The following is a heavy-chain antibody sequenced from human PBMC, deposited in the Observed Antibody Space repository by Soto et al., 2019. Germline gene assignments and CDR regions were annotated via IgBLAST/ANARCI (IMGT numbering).Heavy chain of an antibody. J-gene: IGHJ5*02. CDR2: INPSGGST. D-gene: IGHD2-15*01. Sequence: SVKVSCKASGYTFTSYYMHWVRQAPGQGLEWMGIINPSGGSTSYAQKFQGRVTMTRDTSTSTVYMELSSLRSEDTAVYYCARDARVVAATRWNWFDPWGQGTLVTVSS. CDR1: GYTFTSYY. V-gene: IGHV1-46*01. CDR3: ARDARVVAATRWNWFDP.